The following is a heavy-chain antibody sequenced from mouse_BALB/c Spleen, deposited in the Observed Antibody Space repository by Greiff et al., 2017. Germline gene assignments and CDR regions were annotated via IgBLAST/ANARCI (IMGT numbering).Heavy chain of an antibody. Sequence: EVKLMESGGGLVKPGGSLKLSCAASGFTFSSYTMSWVRQTPEKRLEWVATISSGGGNTYYPDSVKGRFTISRDNAKNNLYLQMSSLRSEDTALYYCARYGGWLLPYFDYWGQGTTLTVSS. CDR1: GFTFSSYT. CDR3: ARYGGWLLPYFDY. V-gene: IGHV5-9*03. J-gene: IGHJ2*01. CDR2: ISSGGGNT. D-gene: IGHD2-3*01.